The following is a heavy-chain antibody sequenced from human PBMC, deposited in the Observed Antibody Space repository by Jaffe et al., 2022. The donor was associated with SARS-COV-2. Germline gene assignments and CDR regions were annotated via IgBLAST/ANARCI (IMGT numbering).Heavy chain of an antibody. CDR2: IIHSGRT. V-gene: IGHV4-34*12. CDR1: GGSFSGYY. D-gene: IGHD5-18*01. J-gene: IGHJ4*02. CDR3: ARTKNTAMVKAFDY. Sequence: QVQLQQWGAGLLKPSETLSLTCAVYGGSFSGYYWSWIRQPPGKGLEWIGEIIHSGRTNYNPSLKSRVSISIDTSKNQFSLKLSSVTAADTAMYYCARTKNTAMVKAFDYWGQGTLVTVSS.